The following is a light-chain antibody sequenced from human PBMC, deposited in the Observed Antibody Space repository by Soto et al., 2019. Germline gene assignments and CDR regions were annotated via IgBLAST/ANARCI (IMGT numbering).Light chain of an antibody. V-gene: IGKV1-39*01. CDR2: ATS. CDR3: QQSDSVPLT. J-gene: IGKJ4*01. CDR1: QSIHIH. Sequence: DVQMTQSPSSLSASVGDRVTITCRASQSIHIHLNWYQQKPGKAPKLLIYATSNLQSGVPSRFSGSESGTDFTLTISSLQPEDFGSYDCQQSDSVPLTFGGGTKVESK.